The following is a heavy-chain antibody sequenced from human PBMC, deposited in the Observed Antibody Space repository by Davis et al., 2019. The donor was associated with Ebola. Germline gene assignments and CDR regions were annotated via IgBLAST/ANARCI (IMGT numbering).Heavy chain of an antibody. J-gene: IGHJ4*02. CDR1: GYTFTSYG. CDR3: ARELVVVGDY. CDR2: INPSGGST. V-gene: IGHV1-46*01. D-gene: IGHD2-21*01. Sequence: ASVKVSCKASGYTFTSYGISWVRQAPGQGLEWMGIINPSGGSTSYAQKFQGRVTMTRDTSTSTVYMELSSLRSEDTAVYYCARELVVVGDYWGQGTLVTVSS.